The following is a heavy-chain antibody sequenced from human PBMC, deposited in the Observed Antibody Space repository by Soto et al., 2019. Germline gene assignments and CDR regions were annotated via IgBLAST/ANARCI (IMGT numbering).Heavy chain of an antibody. Sequence: GKGLEWMGGFDPEDGETIYAQKFQGRVTMTEDTSTDTAYMELSSLRSEDTAVYYCATISLRGVIPNFDYWGQGTLVTVS. D-gene: IGHD3-10*01. CDR3: ATISLRGVIPNFDY. J-gene: IGHJ4*02. CDR2: FDPEDGET. V-gene: IGHV1-24*01.